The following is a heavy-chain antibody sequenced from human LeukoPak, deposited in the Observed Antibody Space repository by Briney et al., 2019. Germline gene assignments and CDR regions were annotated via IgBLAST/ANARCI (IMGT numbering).Heavy chain of an antibody. Sequence: PGGSLRLFCAASGFTFSSYSMNWVRQAPGKGLEWVSSISSSSYIYYADSVKGRFTISRDNAKNSLYLQMNSLRAEDTAVYYCAREHDYRVYYYYYYMDVWGKGTTVTVSS. V-gene: IGHV3-21*01. CDR3: AREHDYRVYYYYYYMDV. CDR1: GFTFSSYS. D-gene: IGHD4-11*01. J-gene: IGHJ6*03. CDR2: ISSSSYI.